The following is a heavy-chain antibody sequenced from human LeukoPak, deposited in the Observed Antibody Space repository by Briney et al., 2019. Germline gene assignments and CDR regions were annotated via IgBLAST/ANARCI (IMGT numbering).Heavy chain of an antibody. CDR1: GFTFSSSW. D-gene: IGHD1-26*01. V-gene: IGHV3-74*01. Sequence: GGSLRLSCAASGFTFSSSWMHWVRQAPEKGLVWVSRIRGDGGDVNYADSVKGRFTISRDNDKNTLYLQMNSVRAEDTGVYYCARDIVLGSGSLNSWGQGTLVTVSS. CDR2: IRGDGGDV. CDR3: ARDIVLGSGSLNS. J-gene: IGHJ4*02.